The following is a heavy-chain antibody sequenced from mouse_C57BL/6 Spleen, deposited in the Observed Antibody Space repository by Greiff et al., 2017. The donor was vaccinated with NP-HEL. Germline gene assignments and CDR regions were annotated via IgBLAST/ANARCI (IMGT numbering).Heavy chain of an antibody. V-gene: IGHV1-62-2*01. J-gene: IGHJ3*01. CDR2: FYPGSGSI. Sequence: QVQLQQSGAELVKPGASVKLSCKASGYTFTEYTIHWVKQRSGQGLEWIGWFYPGSGSIKYNEKFKDKATLPADKSSSTVYMELSRLTSEDSAVDFCARQLYYYGSSYLPWFAYWGQGTLVTVSA. CDR1: GYTFTEYT. CDR3: ARQLYYYGSSYLPWFAY. D-gene: IGHD1-1*01.